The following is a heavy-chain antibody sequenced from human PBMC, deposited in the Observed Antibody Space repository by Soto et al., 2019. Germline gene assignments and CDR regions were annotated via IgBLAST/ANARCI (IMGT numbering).Heavy chain of an antibody. CDR3: ATRRDGGPV. CDR2: ICHTGVT. J-gene: IGHJ4*02. Sequence: KTSETLSLTCAVSGGSISTMDWWTWVRQPPGQGLQWIGEICHTGVTNYNPSLQSRVLISIDESRTSFSLNLDSVTATDTAVYYCATRRDGGPVWGPGMLVTVSS. V-gene: IGHV4-4*02. D-gene: IGHD4-17*01. CDR1: GGSISTMDW.